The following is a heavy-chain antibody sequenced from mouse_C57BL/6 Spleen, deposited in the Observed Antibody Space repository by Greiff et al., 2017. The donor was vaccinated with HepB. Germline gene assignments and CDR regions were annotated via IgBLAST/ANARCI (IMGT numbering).Heavy chain of an antibody. CDR1: GFTFKDYS. Sequence: EVQLLESGAGLVKPGASLKFSCTASGFTFKDYSMHWVSQRPEQGLEWIGRIGPDDGETKYAAKFQGKATITADTPTNTVYLQLSSLTSEDTAVYCSAMYYNLPDLGCWGQTTLVTV. CDR3: AMYYNLPDLGC. CDR2: IGPDDGET. V-gene: IGHV14-2*01. D-gene: IGHD1-3*01. J-gene: IGHJ3*01.